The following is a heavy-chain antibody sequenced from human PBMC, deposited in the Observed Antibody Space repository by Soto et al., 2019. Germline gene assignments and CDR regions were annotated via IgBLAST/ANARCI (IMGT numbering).Heavy chain of an antibody. Sequence: GGSLRLSCAASGFTFSDYYMAWIRQAPGRGLEWVSFISGSSTNTKYADSVKGRFTISRDNAKNSLYLQMNSLRAEDTAVYYCATRDVYNLVLDYWGRGTLVTVSS. CDR1: GFTFSDYY. CDR3: ATRDVYNLVLDY. J-gene: IGHJ4*02. CDR2: ISGSSTNT. D-gene: IGHD6-6*01. V-gene: IGHV3-11*06.